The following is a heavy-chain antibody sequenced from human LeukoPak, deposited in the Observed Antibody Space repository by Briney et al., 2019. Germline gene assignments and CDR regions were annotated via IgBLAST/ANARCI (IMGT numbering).Heavy chain of an antibody. CDR3: ARNVDYGDYRSMWFDP. CDR1: GGSISSYY. Sequence: SETLSLTCTVSGGSISSYYWSWIQQPPGKGLEWIGYIYYSGSTNYNPSLKSRVTISVDTSKNQFSLKLSSVTAADTAVYYCARNVDYGDYRSMWFDPWGQGTLVTVSS. V-gene: IGHV4-59*08. J-gene: IGHJ5*02. D-gene: IGHD4-17*01. CDR2: IYYSGST.